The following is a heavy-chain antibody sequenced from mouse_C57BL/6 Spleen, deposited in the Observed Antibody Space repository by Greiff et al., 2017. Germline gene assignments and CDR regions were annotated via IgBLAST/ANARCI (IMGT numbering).Heavy chain of an antibody. Sequence: VQLQQSGAELVRPGTSVKVSCKASGYAFTNYLIEWVKQRPGQGLEWIGVINPGSGGTNYNEKFKGKATLTADKSSSTAYMQLSSLTSEDSAVYFCARDSSGVRGAMDYWGQGTSVTVSS. D-gene: IGHD3-2*02. CDR2: INPGSGGT. CDR3: ARDSSGVRGAMDY. CDR1: GYAFTNYL. V-gene: IGHV1-54*01. J-gene: IGHJ4*01.